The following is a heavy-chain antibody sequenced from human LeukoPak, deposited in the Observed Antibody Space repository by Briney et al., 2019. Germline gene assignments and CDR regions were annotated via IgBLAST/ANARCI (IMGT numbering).Heavy chain of an antibody. CDR3: ARVVGLTGYSSNWYSGYYYYMDV. V-gene: IGHV1-69*06. CDR2: IIPIFGTT. Sequence: PGASAKVSCKASGYTFTSYGITWVRQTPGQGLEWMGGIIPIFGTTNYAQKFQDRVTITADKSTSTAYMKLSSLRSEDTAVYYCARVVGLTGYSSNWYSGYYYYMDVWGKGTTVTVSS. CDR1: GYTFTSYG. J-gene: IGHJ6*03. D-gene: IGHD6-13*01.